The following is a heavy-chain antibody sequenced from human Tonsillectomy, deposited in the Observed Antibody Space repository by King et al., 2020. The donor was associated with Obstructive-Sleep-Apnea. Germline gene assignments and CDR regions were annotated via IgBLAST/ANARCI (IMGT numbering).Heavy chain of an antibody. D-gene: IGHD3/OR15-3a*01. Sequence: QVQLVESGGGVVQPGRSLRLSCGASGFTFSNYGMHWVRQAPGKGLEWVAVISKDGSRTYHADSLKGRFTISRDNSNNTVYLQMNSLRAEDTAIYYCAKGYDLVYYYYGLDVWGQGTTVTVSS. CDR3: AKGYDLVYYYYGLDV. CDR2: ISKDGSRT. CDR1: GFTFSNYG. J-gene: IGHJ6*02. V-gene: IGHV3-30*18.